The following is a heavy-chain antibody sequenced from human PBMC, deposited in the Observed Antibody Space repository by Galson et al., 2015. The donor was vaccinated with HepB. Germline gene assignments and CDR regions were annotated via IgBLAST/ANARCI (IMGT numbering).Heavy chain of an antibody. J-gene: IGHJ6*02. CDR2: INPGGGST. D-gene: IGHD2-21*02. V-gene: IGHV1-46*01. CDR1: GYSFTNYF. CDR3: ARGQDYSDFHSQNFCYYGMDV. Sequence: SVKVSCKASGYSFTNYFIFWVRQAPGQGLEWMGIINPGGGSTRSAQKFQGRVTKNRDTSTSTVYMELSSLRSEDTAVYYCARGQDYSDFHSQNFCYYGMDVWGQGSTVIVSS.